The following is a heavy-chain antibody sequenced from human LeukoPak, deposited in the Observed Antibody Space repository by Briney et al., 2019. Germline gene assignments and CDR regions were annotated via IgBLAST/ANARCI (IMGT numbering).Heavy chain of an antibody. V-gene: IGHV3-23*01. CDR1: GFTFSSYA. CDR2: ISGSGGST. J-gene: IGHJ5*02. Sequence: GGSLRLSCAASGFTFSSYAMSWVRQAPGKGLEWVSAISGSGGSTYYADSVKGRFTISRDNAKNSLYLQMNSLRAEDTAVYYCARDLLGGSSSNWFDPWGQGTLVTVSS. CDR3: ARDLLGGSSSNWFDP. D-gene: IGHD2-2*01.